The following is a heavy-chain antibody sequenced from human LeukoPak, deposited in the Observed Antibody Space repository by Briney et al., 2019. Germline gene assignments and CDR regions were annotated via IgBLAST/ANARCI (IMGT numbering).Heavy chain of an antibody. V-gene: IGHV4-34*01. Sequence: PSETLSLTCAVSGGSFSVYYWTWIRQPPGKGLEWIGDINQGGSTNYNPSLNSRVTISIDTTKNQSSLRLTSVTAADTAMYFCARDSITMVRVFDPWGQGTPVTVSS. J-gene: IGHJ5*02. CDR1: GGSFSVYY. CDR2: INQGGST. D-gene: IGHD3-10*01. CDR3: ARDSITMVRVFDP.